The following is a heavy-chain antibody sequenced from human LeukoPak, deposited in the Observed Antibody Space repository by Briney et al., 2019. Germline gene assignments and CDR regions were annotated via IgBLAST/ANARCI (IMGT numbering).Heavy chain of an antibody. D-gene: IGHD3-16*01. CDR1: GFTFSIYG. CDR3: ARNIRGYYFDY. J-gene: IGHJ4*02. V-gene: IGHV3-30*02. CDR2: LRNDGSTK. Sequence: GGSQRLSCAASGFTFSIYGMHWVRQAPGQGLEWVALLRNDGSTKYYADSVKARFTISRDNSKNTLYLEMNSLRAEDTAVYYCARNIRGYYFDYWGQGTLVTVSS.